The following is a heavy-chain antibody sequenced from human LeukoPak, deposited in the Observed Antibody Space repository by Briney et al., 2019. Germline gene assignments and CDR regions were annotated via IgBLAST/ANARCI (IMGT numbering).Heavy chain of an antibody. V-gene: IGHV1-2*06. CDR3: ARDPIAVAGYGMDV. J-gene: IGHJ6*02. D-gene: IGHD6-19*01. CDR2: INPNSGGT. CDR1: GYTFTSYG. Sequence: ASVKVSCKASGYTFTSYGISWVQQAPGQGLKWMGRINPNSGGTNYAQKFQGRVTMTRDTSINTAYMELSRLRSDDTAVYYCARDPIAVAGYGMDVWGQGTTVTVSS.